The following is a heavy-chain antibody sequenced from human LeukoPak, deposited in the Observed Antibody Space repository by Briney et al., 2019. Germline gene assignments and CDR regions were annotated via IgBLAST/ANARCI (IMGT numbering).Heavy chain of an antibody. D-gene: IGHD3-10*02. Sequence: GRSLRPSCAAAGPSSSSYEMSWVRQPAGKGLEWDSYIRSSGSTIYYADSVKGRFTISRDNAKNSLYLQMNSLRAEATAVYYCAEPGITMIGGGCGEGTTVTISS. CDR3: AEPGITMIGGG. V-gene: IGHV3-48*03. CDR2: IRSSGSTI. CDR1: GPSSSSYE. J-gene: IGHJ6*04.